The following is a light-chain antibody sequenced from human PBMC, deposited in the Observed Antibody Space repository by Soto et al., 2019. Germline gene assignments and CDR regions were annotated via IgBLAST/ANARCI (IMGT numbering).Light chain of an antibody. CDR2: VAS. CDR1: PSGSSSN. J-gene: IGKJ1*01. V-gene: IGKV3-20*01. CDR3: QQHGSGPWT. Sequence: EIGLPQSPDTLSLSPGERATRSCMASPSGSSSNLAWYQHKPGQAPRLLIYVASRRATGIPDRVSGSGSGTEFPLTITRLETEDFAVYYCQQHGSGPWTFGQGTKVASK.